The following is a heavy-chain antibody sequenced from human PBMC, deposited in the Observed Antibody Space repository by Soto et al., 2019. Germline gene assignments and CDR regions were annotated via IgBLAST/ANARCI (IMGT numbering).Heavy chain of an antibody. CDR1: GDSVSSNSAA. J-gene: IGHJ6*01. CDR2: TYYRSKWYN. CDR3: ARARITIFGAAPNYYYVMDV. Sequence: PSQTLSLTCAISGDSVSSNSAAWNWIRQSPSRGLEWLGRTYYRSKWYNDYAVSVKSRITINPDTSKNQFSLQLNSVTPEDTAVYYCARARITIFGAAPNYYYVMDVWGQGTTVIVSS. V-gene: IGHV6-1*01. D-gene: IGHD3-3*01.